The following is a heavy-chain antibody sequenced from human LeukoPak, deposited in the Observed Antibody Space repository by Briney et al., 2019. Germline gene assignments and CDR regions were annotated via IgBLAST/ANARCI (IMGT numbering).Heavy chain of an antibody. V-gene: IGHV4-59*01. CDR3: ARSGSSGYYYYYMDV. Sequence: SETLSLTCTVSGGSISSYYWSWIRQPPGKGLEWIGYIYYSGSTNYNPSLKSRVTISVDTSKNQFSLKLSSVTAADTAVYYCARSGSSGYYYYYMDVWGKGTTVTISS. J-gene: IGHJ6*03. D-gene: IGHD3-22*01. CDR2: IYYSGST. CDR1: GGSISSYY.